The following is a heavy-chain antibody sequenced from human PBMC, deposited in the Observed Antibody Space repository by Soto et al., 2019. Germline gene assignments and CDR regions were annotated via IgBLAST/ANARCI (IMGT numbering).Heavy chain of an antibody. J-gene: IGHJ4*01. CDR3: ARANAYDTPFDY. CDR2: IIPIFGTT. CDR1: GGTFSRYA. Sequence: ASVKVSGKASGGTFSRYAISWVRQAPGQGLEWMGGIIPIFGTTNYAQNFQGRVTITADESTSTAYMELSSLISEDTAVYYCARANAYDTPFDYWGHGTLVTVSS. D-gene: IGHD3-22*01. V-gene: IGHV1-69*13.